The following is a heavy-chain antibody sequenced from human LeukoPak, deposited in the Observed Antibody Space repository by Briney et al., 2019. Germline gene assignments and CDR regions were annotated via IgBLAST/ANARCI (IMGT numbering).Heavy chain of an antibody. Sequence: GGSLRLSCAASGFTFRSYSMNWVRQAPGKGLEWISYISNTGSTIYYADSVKGRFTISRDNAKNSLYLQMNSLRAEDTAVYYCARDSGGYSYQDYWGQGTLVTVSS. J-gene: IGHJ4*02. V-gene: IGHV3-48*04. CDR3: ARDSGGYSYQDY. CDR1: GFTFRSYS. CDR2: ISNTGSTI. D-gene: IGHD5-18*01.